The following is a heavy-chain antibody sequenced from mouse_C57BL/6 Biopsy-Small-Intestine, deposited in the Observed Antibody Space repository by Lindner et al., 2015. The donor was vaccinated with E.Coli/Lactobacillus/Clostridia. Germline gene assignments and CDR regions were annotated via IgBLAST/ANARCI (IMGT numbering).Heavy chain of an antibody. CDR2: IYPGNNNS. D-gene: IGHD2-13*01. J-gene: IGHJ2*01. CDR1: GYTFTDYY. V-gene: IGHV1-84*01. Sequence: VQLQESGPELVKPGASVKISCKASGYTFTDYYINWVKQRPGQGLEWIGWIYPGNNNSKFNENFRDKATLTVDTSSNTAYMQLGSLTSEDSAVYFCAKGDGAYDEFDYWGQGTTLTVSS. CDR3: AKGDGAYDEFDY.